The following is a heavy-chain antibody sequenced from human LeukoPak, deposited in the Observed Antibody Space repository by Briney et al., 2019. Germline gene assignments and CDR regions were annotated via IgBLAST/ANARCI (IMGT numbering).Heavy chain of an antibody. CDR2: IATSSDYI. J-gene: IGHJ4*02. Sequence: AGGSLRLSCAASGFTFSTYSMNWVRQAPGKGLEWVSPIATSSDYIYYAGSLKGRFTISRDNARNTLYLQMNSLRAEDTAVYYCARVGGDYEIAYWGQGTLVTVSS. V-gene: IGHV3-21*01. CDR3: ARVGGDYEIAY. D-gene: IGHD2-21*02. CDR1: GFTFSTYS.